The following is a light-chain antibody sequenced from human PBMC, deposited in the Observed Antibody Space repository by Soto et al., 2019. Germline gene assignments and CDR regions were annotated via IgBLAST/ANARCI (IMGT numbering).Light chain of an antibody. CDR1: QSVGRDY. V-gene: IGKV3-20*01. Sequence: EFVLTQSPDTLSVSPGDRATLSCRASQSVGRDYLAWYQQKPGQAPRLLIHGASNRATGIPDRFSGSGSGTDFTLSISRLEPEDFAVYYCQQYATSLITFGQGTRLAIK. CDR3: QQYATSLIT. J-gene: IGKJ5*01. CDR2: GAS.